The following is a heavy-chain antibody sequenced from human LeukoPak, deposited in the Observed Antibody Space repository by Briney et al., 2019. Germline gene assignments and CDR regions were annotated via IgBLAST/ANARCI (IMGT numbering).Heavy chain of an antibody. CDR1: GFTYSSYA. CDR2: IPYDGSNQ. Sequence: PGGSLRLSCAASGFTYSSYAMHWVRQAPGKGLEWVAVIPYDGSNQYYADSVKGRFTISRDNAKNSLYLQMNSLRAEDTAVYYCARGRPSGYSDYWGQGTLVTVSS. CDR3: ARGRPSGYSDY. V-gene: IGHV3-30-3*01. J-gene: IGHJ4*02. D-gene: IGHD3-22*01.